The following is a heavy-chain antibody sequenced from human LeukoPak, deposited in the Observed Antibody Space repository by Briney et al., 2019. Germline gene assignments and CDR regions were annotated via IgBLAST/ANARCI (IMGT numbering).Heavy chain of an antibody. CDR3: ARGLVDFWSGYSRYYYYYMDV. V-gene: IGHV4-59*01. J-gene: IGHJ6*03. D-gene: IGHD3-3*01. CDR2: IYYSGNT. CDR1: GFTFSIYG. Sequence: VSLRLSCAASGFTFSIYGMICLPQPPGRGREGCGYIYYSGNTNYNPSLKSRVTISVDTSKNQFSLKLSSVTAADTAVYYCARGLVDFWSGYSRYYYYYMDVWGKGTTVTVS.